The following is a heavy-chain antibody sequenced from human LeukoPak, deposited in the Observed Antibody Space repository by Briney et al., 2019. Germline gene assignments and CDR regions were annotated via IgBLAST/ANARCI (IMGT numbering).Heavy chain of an antibody. CDR2: ITSSSTSYT. CDR1: GFISSDYY. D-gene: IGHD5-12*01. J-gene: IGHJ4*02. Sequence: PGGSLRLSCAASGFISSDYYMSWIRQAPGKGLEWISYITSSSTSYTNYAGSVEGRFTISRDNAKNSLYLQMNSLTSDDTAVYYCARHGSGSSFDYWGQGTLVTVSS. V-gene: IGHV3-11*03. CDR3: ARHGSGSSFDY.